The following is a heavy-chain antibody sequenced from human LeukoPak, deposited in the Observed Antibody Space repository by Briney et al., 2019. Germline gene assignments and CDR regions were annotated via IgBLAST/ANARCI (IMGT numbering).Heavy chain of an antibody. CDR1: GFTFSMYM. J-gene: IGHJ4*02. CDR2: ITSSGDNT. CDR3: ATHPGGSDYY. V-gene: IGHV3-23*01. Sequence: GGSLRLSCAASGFTFSMYMMSWVRQAPGKGLEWVSAITSSGDNTHYADSVKGRFTISRDHSKNTLYLQLNSLKAEDTAVYYCATHPGGSDYYWGQGTLVTVSS. D-gene: IGHD2-15*01.